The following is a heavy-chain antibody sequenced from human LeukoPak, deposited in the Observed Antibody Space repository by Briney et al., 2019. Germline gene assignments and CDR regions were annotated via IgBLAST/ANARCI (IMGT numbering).Heavy chain of an antibody. CDR1: GFTFTTYS. D-gene: IGHD3-3*01. J-gene: IGHJ6*03. CDR2: ISSTSSYV. Sequence: GGSLRLSCAASGFTFTTYSMNWVRQAPGKGPEWVASISSTSSYVYYADSVRGRFTISRDNAKNSLYLQMDSLRAEDTAVYYCARPDYDFWSGSPGGNYMDVWGKGTTVTVSS. V-gene: IGHV3-21*01. CDR3: ARPDYDFWSGSPGGNYMDV.